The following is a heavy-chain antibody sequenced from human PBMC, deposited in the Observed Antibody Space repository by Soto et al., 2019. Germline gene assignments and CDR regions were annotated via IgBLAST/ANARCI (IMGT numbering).Heavy chain of an antibody. CDR1: GDRGASNSAA. CDR3: ASGEAARYYGMDV. CDR2: TYYRSKWYN. J-gene: IGHJ6*02. V-gene: IGHV6-1*01. D-gene: IGHD6-6*01. Sequence: PARTLSLTGVSSGDRGASNSAALNFIRQAPSRGLEWLGRTYYRSKWYNDYAVSVKSRITINPDTSKNQFSLQLNSVTPEHTAVSSCASGEAARYYGMDVWGQGTTVTVSS.